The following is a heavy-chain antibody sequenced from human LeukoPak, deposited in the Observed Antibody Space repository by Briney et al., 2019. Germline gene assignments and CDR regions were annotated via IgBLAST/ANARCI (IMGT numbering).Heavy chain of an antibody. CDR1: GGSISSGGYY. D-gene: IGHD2-2*01. V-gene: IGHV4-31*03. CDR3: ARDASNAGGFDY. Sequence: SQTLSLTSTVSGGSISSGGYYWSWLRQHPGTGLEWIGYIYYSGSTYYNPSLKSRVTISVDTSKNQFSLKLSSVTAADTAVYYCARDASNAGGFDYWGQGTLVTVSS. CDR2: IYYSGST. J-gene: IGHJ4*02.